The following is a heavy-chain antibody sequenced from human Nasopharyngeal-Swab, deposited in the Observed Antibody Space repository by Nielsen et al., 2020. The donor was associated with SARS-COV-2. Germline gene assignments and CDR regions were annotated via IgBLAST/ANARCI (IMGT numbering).Heavy chain of an antibody. CDR2: INAGNGNT. Sequence: ASVKVSCKASGYTFTSYAMHWVRQAPGQRLEWMGWINAGNGNTKYSQKFQGRVTMTTDTSTSTAYMELRSLRSDDTAVYYCARDKWFGTIWPGGYYYYMDVWGKGTTVTVSS. J-gene: IGHJ6*03. V-gene: IGHV1-3*01. CDR1: GYTFTSYA. CDR3: ARDKWFGTIWPGGYYYYMDV. D-gene: IGHD3-10*01.